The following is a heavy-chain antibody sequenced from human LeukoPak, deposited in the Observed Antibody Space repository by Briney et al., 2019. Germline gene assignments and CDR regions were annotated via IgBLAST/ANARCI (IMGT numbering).Heavy chain of an antibody. D-gene: IGHD3-3*01. CDR2: IYYSGST. Sequence: SETLSLTCTVSGGSISSGGYYWSWIRQHPGKGLEWIGYIYYSGSTNYNPSLKSRVTISVDTSKNQFSLKLSSVTAADTAVYYCARFLEWPAANYFDYWGQGTLVTVSS. CDR1: GGSISSGGYY. J-gene: IGHJ4*02. CDR3: ARFLEWPAANYFDY. V-gene: IGHV4-61*08.